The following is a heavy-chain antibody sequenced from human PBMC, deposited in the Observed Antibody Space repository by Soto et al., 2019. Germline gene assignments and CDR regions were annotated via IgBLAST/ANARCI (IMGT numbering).Heavy chain of an antibody. CDR2: IIPILGSP. D-gene: IGHD3-16*01. J-gene: IGHJ4*02. CDR3: VRQVQMLWAYFDY. Sequence: QVQLVQSGAEVKKPGSSVKVSCKASGGPFSSFALNWVRQAPGQGLEWMGGIIPILGSPNYPQTVQGRVTITADESTSTVYLDLSSPKSEDTAVYHSVRQVQMLWAYFDYWGQGILVTVSS. V-gene: IGHV1-69*01. CDR1: GGPFSSFA.